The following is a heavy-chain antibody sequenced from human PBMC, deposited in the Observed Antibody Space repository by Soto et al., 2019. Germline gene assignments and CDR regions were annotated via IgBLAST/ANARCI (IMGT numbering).Heavy chain of an antibody. D-gene: IGHD2-15*01. V-gene: IGHV3-23*01. CDR1: GFIFSNYA. Sequence: EVQLLESGGGLVQPGGSLRLSCAPSGFIFSNYAMSWVRQARGKGLEWVSAISGSGADTYYPESVKGRFTISRDNFENTLYLQMNSLRAKDTAVYYCTRDTGRGGGSVFDYWGQGTLVTVSS. CDR2: ISGSGADT. CDR3: TRDTGRGGGSVFDY. J-gene: IGHJ4*02.